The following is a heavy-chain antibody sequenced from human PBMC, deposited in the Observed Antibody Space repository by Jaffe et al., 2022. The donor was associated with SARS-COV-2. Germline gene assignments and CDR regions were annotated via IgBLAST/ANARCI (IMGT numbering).Heavy chain of an antibody. V-gene: IGHV4-59*08. CDR1: GGSISSYY. D-gene: IGHD3-22*01. Sequence: QVQLQESGPGLVKPSETLSLTCTVSGGSISSYYWSWIRQPPGKGLEWIGYIYYSGSTNYNPSLKSRVTISVDTSKNQFSLKLSSVTAADTAVYYCARQIPHEYDSSGDWFDPWGQGTLVTVSS. CDR3: ARQIPHEYDSSGDWFDP. CDR2: IYYSGST. J-gene: IGHJ5*02.